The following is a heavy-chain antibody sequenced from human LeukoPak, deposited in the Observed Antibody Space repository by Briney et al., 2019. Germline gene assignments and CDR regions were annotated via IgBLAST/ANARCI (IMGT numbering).Heavy chain of an antibody. CDR2: SDSEDGDP. D-gene: IGHD6-13*01. V-gene: IGHV1-24*01. Sequence: ASVKVSCKVAGYSLSDMSVHWIRQAPGRGLEWMGSSDSEDGDPVYAQKFEGRLTMTEDTSTDTAYMELSSLRSEDTAVYYCASSSSWYNYDAFDIWGQGTMVTVSS. J-gene: IGHJ3*02. CDR1: GYSLSDMS. CDR3: ASSSSWYNYDAFDI.